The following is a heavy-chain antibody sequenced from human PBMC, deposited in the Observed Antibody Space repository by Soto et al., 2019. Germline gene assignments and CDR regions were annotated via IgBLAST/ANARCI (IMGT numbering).Heavy chain of an antibody. D-gene: IGHD3-22*01. V-gene: IGHV3-9*01. CDR1: GFTFDDYA. CDR3: CSYFYDSSAYSPSHHFDY. CDR2: RSWNSGSR. Sequence: GGSLRLSCAAAGFTFDDYAMHWVRQAPGKGLEWVSGRSWNSGSRGYADSVKGRFTISRDNAKNSLYRQMNSRRAEETAMEYCCSYFYDSSAYSPSHHFDYCGQGTLVPLSS. J-gene: IGHJ4*02.